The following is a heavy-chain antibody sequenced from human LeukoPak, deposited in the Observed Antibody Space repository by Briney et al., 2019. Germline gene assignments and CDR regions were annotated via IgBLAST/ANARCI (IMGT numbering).Heavy chain of an antibody. Sequence: SETLSLTCTVSGDSISSGDYYWTWIRQHPGKGLEWIGCIYYSGSTYYNLSLKSRVIISADTSKSHFSLKLSSVTAADTAVYYCARFQTLYGALDYWGQGTLVTVSS. CDR1: GDSISSGDYY. CDR2: IYYSGST. CDR3: ARFQTLYGALDY. J-gene: IGHJ4*02. V-gene: IGHV4-31*03. D-gene: IGHD4-17*01.